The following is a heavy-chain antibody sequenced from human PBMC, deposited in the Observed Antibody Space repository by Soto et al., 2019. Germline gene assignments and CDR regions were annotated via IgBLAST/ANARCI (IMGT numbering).Heavy chain of an antibody. V-gene: IGHV1-18*01. CDR2: ISAYNGNT. CDR1: GYTFTSYG. Sequence: ASVKVSCKVSGYTFTSYGISWVRQAPGQGLEWMGWISAYNGNTNYAQKLQGRVTMTTGTSTSTAYMELRSLRSDDAAVYYCARDEGYYDSNGMEVWGQGTTVTVSS. D-gene: IGHD3-22*01. CDR3: ARDEGYYDSNGMEV. J-gene: IGHJ6*02.